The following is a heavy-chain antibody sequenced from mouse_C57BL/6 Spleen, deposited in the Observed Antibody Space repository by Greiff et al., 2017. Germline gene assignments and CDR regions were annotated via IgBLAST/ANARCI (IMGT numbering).Heavy chain of an antibody. J-gene: IGHJ4*01. D-gene: IGHD2-4*01. CDR2: ISSGGDYI. V-gene: IGHV5-9-1*02. CDR3: TILRPYYYAMDY. CDR1: GFTFSSYA. Sequence: EVQRVESGEGLVKPGGSLKLSCAASGFTFSSYAMSWVRQTPEKRLEWVAYISSGGDYIYYADTVKGRFTISRDNARNTLYLQMSSLKSEDTAMYYCTILRPYYYAMDYWGQGTSVTVSS.